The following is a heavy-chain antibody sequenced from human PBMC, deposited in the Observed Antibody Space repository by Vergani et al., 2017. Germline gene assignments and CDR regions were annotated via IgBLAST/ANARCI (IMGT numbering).Heavy chain of an antibody. CDR3: ARHKEQLVPGNYYYYYYMDV. Sequence: QVQLPESGPGLVKPSQTLSLTCTVSGGSISSGGYYWSWIRQHPGKGLEWIGYIYYSGSTYYNPSLKSRVTISVDTSKNQFSLKLNSVTAADTAVYYCARHKEQLVPGNYYYYYYMDVWGKGTTVTVSS. D-gene: IGHD6-13*01. CDR1: GGSISSGGYY. CDR2: IYYSGST. V-gene: IGHV4-31*03. J-gene: IGHJ6*03.